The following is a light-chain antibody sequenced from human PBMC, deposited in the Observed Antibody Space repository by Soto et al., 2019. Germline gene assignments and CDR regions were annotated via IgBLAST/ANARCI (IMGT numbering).Light chain of an antibody. CDR3: QQYNSWPAWT. V-gene: IGKV3-15*01. CDR1: QSVSSH. Sequence: DIVMTQSPATLSASPGERATLTCRASQSVSSHLAWYQQKPGKAPRLLIYAASTRESGIPSRFSGSGSGTEFTLTISSLQSEDFAVYYCQQYNSWPAWTFGQGTKVDIK. J-gene: IGKJ1*01. CDR2: AAS.